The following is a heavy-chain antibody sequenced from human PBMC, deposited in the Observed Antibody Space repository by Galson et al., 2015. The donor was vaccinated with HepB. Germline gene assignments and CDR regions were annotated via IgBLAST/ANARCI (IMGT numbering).Heavy chain of an antibody. Sequence: SVKVSCKASGYIFTDFYLHWVRQAPGQGLEWMGWINPNSGDTDYAQKFQGRVTMTRDTSISTAYMELNILKSDDTAIYYCAREGYCSGGTCYYWFDPWGQGTLVTVSS. CDR1: GYIFTDFY. D-gene: IGHD2-15*01. CDR3: AREGYCSGGTCYYWFDP. CDR2: INPNSGDT. V-gene: IGHV1-2*02. J-gene: IGHJ5*02.